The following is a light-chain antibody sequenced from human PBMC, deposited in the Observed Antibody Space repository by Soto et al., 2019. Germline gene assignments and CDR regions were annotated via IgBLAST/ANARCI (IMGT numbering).Light chain of an antibody. J-gene: IGKJ1*01. CDR1: KDICSS. CDR3: QQADSFPWT. CDR2: SAS. Sequence: RGTQYPSSVSASVGDRGTITCQASKDICSSVAWYQQKPGKAPNLLIFSASALHRGVPPRFSGSGSGTTFTLTVSSLQPEDFATYYCQQADSFPWTFGQGTKVDIK. V-gene: IGKV1D-12*01.